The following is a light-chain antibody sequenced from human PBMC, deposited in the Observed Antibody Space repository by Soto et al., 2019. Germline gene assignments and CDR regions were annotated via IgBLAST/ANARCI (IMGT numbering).Light chain of an antibody. V-gene: IGLV2-11*01. Sequence: QSVLTQPRSVSGSPGHSVTISCTGTSRDVGLYNAVSWYQYLPGMAPRLIFSHVNKRPSGIPDRFSGSKSGNTASLTISGLQIQDEGDYFCCSTAGTDNWVFGGGTKVTVL. J-gene: IGLJ3*02. CDR3: CSTAGTDNWV. CDR1: SRDVGLYNA. CDR2: HVN.